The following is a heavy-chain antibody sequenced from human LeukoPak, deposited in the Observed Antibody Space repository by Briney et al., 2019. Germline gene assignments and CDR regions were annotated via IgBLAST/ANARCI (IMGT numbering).Heavy chain of an antibody. CDR3: ARTMVRGVMDDY. J-gene: IGHJ4*02. D-gene: IGHD3-10*01. Sequence: ASVKVSCKASGYTFTSYDINWVRQATGQGLEWMGWMNPNSGNTDYAQKLQGRVTMTTDTSTSTAYMELRSLRSDDTAVYYCARTMVRGVMDDYWGQGTLVTVSS. CDR2: MNPNSGNT. CDR1: GYTFTSYD. V-gene: IGHV1-8*01.